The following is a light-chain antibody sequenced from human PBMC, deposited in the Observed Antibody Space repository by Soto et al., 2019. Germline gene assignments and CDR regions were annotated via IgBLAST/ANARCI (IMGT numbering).Light chain of an antibody. CDR1: SSNIGSNY. V-gene: IGLV1-47*01. CDR3: AAWDDSLSGRV. J-gene: IGLJ1*01. Sequence: QSVLTQPPSASGTPGPRVTISCSGSSSNIGSNYVYWYQQLPGTAPKLLIYRNNQRPSGVPDRFSGSKSGTSASLAISGLRSEDEADYYCAAWDDSLSGRVFGTGTKLTVL. CDR2: RNN.